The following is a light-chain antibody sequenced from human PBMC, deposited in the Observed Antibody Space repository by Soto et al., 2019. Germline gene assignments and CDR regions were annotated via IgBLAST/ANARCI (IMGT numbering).Light chain of an antibody. V-gene: IGKV3-15*01. CDR1: QSVSSN. J-gene: IGKJ2*01. CDR3: QQKKKWPSYT. Sequence: EIVMTQSPATLSVSPGERATLSCRASQSVSSNLAWYQQKAGQAPRLLLYGASTRATGIQDTCSGSGSGTEFTITISSLQSGDFAVHYCQQKKKWPSYTFGQGTKLEIK. CDR2: GAS.